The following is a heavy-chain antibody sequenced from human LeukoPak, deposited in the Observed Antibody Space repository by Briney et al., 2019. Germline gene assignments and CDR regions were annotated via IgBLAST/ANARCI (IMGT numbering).Heavy chain of an antibody. CDR3: ARTIVVVPAAMNWFDP. Sequence: SETLSLTCTVSGGFISSGSYYWSWIRQPAGKGVEWIGRIYTSGSTNYNPSLKSRVTISVDTSKNQFSLKLSSVTAADTAVYYCARTIVVVPAAMNWFDPWGQGTLVTVS. J-gene: IGHJ5*02. D-gene: IGHD2-2*01. CDR1: GGFISSGSYY. V-gene: IGHV4-61*02. CDR2: IYTSGST.